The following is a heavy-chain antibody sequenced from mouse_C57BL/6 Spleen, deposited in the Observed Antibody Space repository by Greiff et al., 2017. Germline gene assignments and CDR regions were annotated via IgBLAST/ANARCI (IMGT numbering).Heavy chain of an antibody. Sequence: VQGVESGAELARPGASVKLSCKASGYTFTSYGISWVKQRTGQGLEWIGEIYPRSGNTYYNEKFKGKATLTADKSSSTAYMELRSLTSEDSAVYFCARFWGYDYDEAYWGQGTLVTVSA. CDR3: ARFWGYDYDEAY. D-gene: IGHD2-4*01. CDR2: IYPRSGNT. CDR1: GYTFTSYG. J-gene: IGHJ3*01. V-gene: IGHV1-81*01.